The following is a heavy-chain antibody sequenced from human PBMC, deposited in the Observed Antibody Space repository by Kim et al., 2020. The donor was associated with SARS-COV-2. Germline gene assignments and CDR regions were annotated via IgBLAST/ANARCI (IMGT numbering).Heavy chain of an antibody. V-gene: IGHV3-23*01. CDR1: GFTFSSYA. J-gene: IGHJ6*03. CDR3: AKDRPVQGVIMNGGEYYYYMDV. CDR2: ISGSGGST. Sequence: GGSLRLSCAASGFTFSSYAMSWVRQAPGKGLEWVSAISGSGGSTYYADSVKGRFTISRDNSKNTLYLQMNSLRAEDTAVYYCAKDRPVQGVIMNGGEYYYYMDVWGKGTTVTVSS. D-gene: IGHD3-10*01.